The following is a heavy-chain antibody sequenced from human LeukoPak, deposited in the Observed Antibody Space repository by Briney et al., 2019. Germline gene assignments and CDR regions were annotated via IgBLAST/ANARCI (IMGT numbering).Heavy chain of an antibody. CDR1: GFTFSLYA. Sequence: GRSLRLSCAASGFTFSLYAMSWVRQAPGKGLEWVSAISGSGGSTYYADSVKGRFTISRDNSKNTLYLQMNSLRAEDTAVYYCAKDRFVRYFDHPGCWGQGTLVTVSS. D-gene: IGHD3-9*01. V-gene: IGHV3-23*01. CDR2: ISGSGGST. J-gene: IGHJ4*02. CDR3: AKDRFVRYFDHPGC.